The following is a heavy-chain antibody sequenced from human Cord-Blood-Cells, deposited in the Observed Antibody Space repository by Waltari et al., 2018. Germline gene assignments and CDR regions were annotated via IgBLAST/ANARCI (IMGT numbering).Heavy chain of an antibody. CDR2: INHSGST. Sequence: QVQLQQWGAGLLKPSETLSLTYAVYGGSFSGYYWSWIRQPPGKGLEWIGEINHSGSTNDNPSLKSRVTISVDTSKNQFSLKLSSVTAADTAVYYCARRAATTVDYWGQGTLVTVSS. CDR1: GGSFSGYY. V-gene: IGHV4-34*01. CDR3: ARRAATTVDY. J-gene: IGHJ4*02. D-gene: IGHD2-15*01.